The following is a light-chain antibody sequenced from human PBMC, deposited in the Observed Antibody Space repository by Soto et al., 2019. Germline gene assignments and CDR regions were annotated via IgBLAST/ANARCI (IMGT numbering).Light chain of an antibody. J-gene: IGKJ4*01. CDR2: GAS. Sequence: EIVMTQSPATLSVSPGERATLYCRASQSVSSNLAWYQQKPGQAPRLLIYGASTRATGIPARFSGSGSGTEFTLTISSLQSEYFAVYYCQQYNNWPPLTFGGGTNVEIK. V-gene: IGKV3-15*01. CDR3: QQYNNWPPLT. CDR1: QSVSSN.